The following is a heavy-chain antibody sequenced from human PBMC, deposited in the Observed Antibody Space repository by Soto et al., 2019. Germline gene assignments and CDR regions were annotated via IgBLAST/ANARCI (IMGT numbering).Heavy chain of an antibody. CDR3: AKVGGLGSYDGWGMDV. CDR2: VSWNSDTI. CDR1: GFIFDNYA. J-gene: IGHJ6*02. D-gene: IGHD3-10*01. V-gene: IGHV3-9*01. Sequence: EVQLVESGGGLVQPGRSLRLSCVASGFIFDNYAMIWVRQAPGKGLEWVSGVSWNSDTIDSADSVKGRVTISRDNTRNSLVLQMSSLKAEDTAFYYGAKVGGLGSYDGWGMDVWGQGTTVTVSS.